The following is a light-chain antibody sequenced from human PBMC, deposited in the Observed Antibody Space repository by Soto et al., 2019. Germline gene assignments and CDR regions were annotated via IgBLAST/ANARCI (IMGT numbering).Light chain of an antibody. CDR2: DTS. CDR3: HQYGSLPIT. Sequence: EIVLTQSPATLSLSPGERATLSCGASQSVSSNSLAWYQQKPGLEPRVLIYDTSSRATGIPDRFSGSGSGTDFTLTISRLEPEDFAVYYCHQYGSLPITFGQGTRLEIK. J-gene: IGKJ5*01. CDR1: QSVSSNS. V-gene: IGKV3D-20*01.